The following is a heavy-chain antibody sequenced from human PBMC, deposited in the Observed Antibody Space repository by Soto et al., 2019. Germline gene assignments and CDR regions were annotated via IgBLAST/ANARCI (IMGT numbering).Heavy chain of an antibody. Sequence: ASVKVSCKASGYTFTSYAMHWARQAPGQRLEWMGWINAGNGNTKYSQKFQGRVTITRDTSASTAYMELSSLRSEDTAVYYCARDRNAYCGGDCYLGWFDPWGQGTLVTVSS. V-gene: IGHV1-3*01. D-gene: IGHD2-21*01. CDR1: GYTFTSYA. J-gene: IGHJ5*02. CDR3: ARDRNAYCGGDCYLGWFDP. CDR2: INAGNGNT.